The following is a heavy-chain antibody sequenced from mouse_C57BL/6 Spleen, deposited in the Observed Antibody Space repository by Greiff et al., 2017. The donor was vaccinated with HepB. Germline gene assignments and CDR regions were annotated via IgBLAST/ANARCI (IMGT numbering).Heavy chain of an antibody. Sequence: VHVKQSGPELVKPGASVKISCKASGYSFTDYNMNWVKQSNGKSLEWIGVINPNYGTTSYNQKFKGKATLTVDQSSSTAYMQLNSLTSEDSAVYYCAREGGSRGPNWYFDVWGTGTTVTVSS. CDR1: GYSFTDYN. CDR3: AREGGSRGPNWYFDV. CDR2: INPNYGTT. V-gene: IGHV1-39*01. J-gene: IGHJ1*03. D-gene: IGHD1-1*01.